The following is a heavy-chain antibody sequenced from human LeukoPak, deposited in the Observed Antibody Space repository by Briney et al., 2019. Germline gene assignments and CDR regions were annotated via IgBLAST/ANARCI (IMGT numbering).Heavy chain of an antibody. V-gene: IGHV4-39*07. D-gene: IGHD3-22*01. Sequence: SETLSLTCTVSGGSISSRSYYWGWIRQPPGKGLEWIGSIHYSGTTYYNPSLDSRVTILVDTSKNQFSLKLSSVTAADTAVYYCSTRSYSSGYYDYWGQGTLVTVSS. J-gene: IGHJ4*02. CDR2: IHYSGTT. CDR3: STRSYSSGYYDY. CDR1: GGSISSRSYY.